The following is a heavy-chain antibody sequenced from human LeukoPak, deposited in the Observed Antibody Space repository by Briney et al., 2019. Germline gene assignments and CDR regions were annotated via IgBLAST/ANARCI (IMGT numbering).Heavy chain of an antibody. CDR1: RGSISTYY. V-gene: IGHV4-4*09. D-gene: IGHD1-1*01. J-gene: IGHJ4*02. CDR2: ISTSGST. CDR3: ARRRTTGTTGYFDS. Sequence: SETLSLTFTISRGSISTYYWSWIRQPPGKGLEWIGYISTSGSTNYNPSLKSRVTISVDTSKNQFSLNLSSVTAADTAVYYCARRRTTGTTGYFDSWGQGTLVTVSS.